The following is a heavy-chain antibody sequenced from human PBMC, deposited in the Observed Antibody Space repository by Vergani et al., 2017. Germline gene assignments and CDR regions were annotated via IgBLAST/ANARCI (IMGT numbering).Heavy chain of an antibody. V-gene: IGHV3-7*01. CDR3: ARWGNEKRLDS. J-gene: IGHJ5*01. CDR1: GFTFSSYW. D-gene: IGHD7-27*01. Sequence: EVQLVESGGGLVQPGGSLRLSCAASGFTFSSYWMSWVRQAPGKGLEWVANINQDGSEKYYGDSVKGRFTISRDNSKNTLYLQMNSLRVEDTAVYYCARWGNEKRLDSWGQGTLVTVSS. CDR2: INQDGSEK.